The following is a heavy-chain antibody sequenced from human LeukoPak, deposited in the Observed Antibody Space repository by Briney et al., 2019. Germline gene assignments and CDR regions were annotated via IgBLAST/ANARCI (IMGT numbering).Heavy chain of an antibody. J-gene: IGHJ4*02. CDR3: AKDISEDYDSSGNFDY. V-gene: IGHV3-9*01. Sequence: GGSLRLSCAASGFTFDDYAMHWVRQAPGKGLEWVSGISWNSGSIGYADSVKGRFTISRDNAKTSLYLQMNSLRAEDTALYYCAKDISEDYDSSGNFDYWGQGTLVTVSS. CDR1: GFTFDDYA. CDR2: ISWNSGSI. D-gene: IGHD3-22*01.